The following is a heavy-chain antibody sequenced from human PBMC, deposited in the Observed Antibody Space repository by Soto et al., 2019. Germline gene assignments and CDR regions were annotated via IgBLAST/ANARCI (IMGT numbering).Heavy chain of an antibody. Sequence: ETLSLTCTVSGGSISSYYWNWIRQPPGKGLEWIGYIHHSGSTNYNPSLKSRVIISADTSKKQLSLKLSSVTAADTAVYYCARDTYGDYGAGYYFGMDVWGQGTTVTVSS. CDR1: GGSISSYY. V-gene: IGHV4-59*01. CDR2: IHHSGST. CDR3: ARDTYGDYGAGYYFGMDV. J-gene: IGHJ6*02. D-gene: IGHD4-17*01.